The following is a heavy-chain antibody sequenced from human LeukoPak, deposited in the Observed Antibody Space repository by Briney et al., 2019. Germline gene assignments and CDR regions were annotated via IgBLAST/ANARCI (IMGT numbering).Heavy chain of an antibody. CDR1: GGSIFSYY. CDR3: ARHGYYYYMDV. CDR2: IYTSGST. V-gene: IGHV4-4*09. J-gene: IGHJ6*03. Sequence: SETLSLTCTVSGGSIFSYYWSWFRQPPGKGLGWIGYIYTSGSTNYDPSLKSRVTISIDTSKNQFSLKLSSVTAADTAVYYCARHGYYYYMDVWGKGTTVTVSS.